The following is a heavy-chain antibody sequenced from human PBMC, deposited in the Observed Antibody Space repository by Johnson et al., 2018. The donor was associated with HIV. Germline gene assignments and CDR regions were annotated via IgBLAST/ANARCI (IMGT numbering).Heavy chain of an antibody. Sequence: VQLVESGGGVVRPGGSLRLSCVASGFTFDDYGMTWVRQAPGKGLEWVSGINWNGGSTGYTDSVKGRFTISRDNAKNSLYLQMNSLRVEDTALYYCARLMAARTLDDAFDLWGQGTMVTVSS. V-gene: IGHV3-20*04. CDR1: GFTFDDYG. CDR3: ARLMAARTLDDAFDL. CDR2: INWNGGST. D-gene: IGHD6-13*01. J-gene: IGHJ3*01.